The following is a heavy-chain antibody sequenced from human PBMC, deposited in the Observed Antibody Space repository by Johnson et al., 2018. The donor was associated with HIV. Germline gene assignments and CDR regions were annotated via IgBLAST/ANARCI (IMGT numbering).Heavy chain of an antibody. CDR3: TTGPMGAFDI. Sequence: VQLVESGGGVVRPGGSLRLSCAASGFTFDDYAMHWVRQAPGKGLEWVSGISWNSGSIGYADSVKGRFTISRDDSKNTLYLQMNSLKTEDTAVYYCTTGPMGAFDIWGQGTMVTVSS. J-gene: IGHJ3*02. V-gene: IGHV3-9*01. D-gene: IGHD3-16*01. CDR1: GFTFDDYA. CDR2: ISWNSGSI.